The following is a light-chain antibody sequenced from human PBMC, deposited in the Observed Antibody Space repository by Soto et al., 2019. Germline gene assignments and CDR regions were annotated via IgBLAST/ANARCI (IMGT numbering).Light chain of an antibody. J-gene: IGLJ2*01. CDR1: SSDVGSYNY. CDR3: SSYTSTNTLEVV. Sequence: QSALTQPASVSGSPGQSITISCTGTSSDVGSYNYVSRYQQHPGKAPKLMIYEVNNRPSGVSNRFSGSKSGNTASLTISGLQAEDEADYYCSSYTSTNTLEVVFGGGTKLTVL. CDR2: EVN. V-gene: IGLV2-14*01.